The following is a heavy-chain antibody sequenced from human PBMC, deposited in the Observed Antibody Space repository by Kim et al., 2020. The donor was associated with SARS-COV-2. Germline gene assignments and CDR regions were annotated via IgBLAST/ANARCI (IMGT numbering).Heavy chain of an antibody. D-gene: IGHD1-1*01. CDR3: VKWYSWPHIDY. J-gene: IGHJ4*02. CDR2: INHSGST. CDR1: GGSFSGYY. V-gene: IGHV4-34*01. Sequence: SETLSLTCAVYGGSFSGYYWSWIRQPPGKGLEWIGEINHSGSTNYNQSLKSRVTISVDTSKNQFSLKLSSVTAADTAVYYGVKWYSWPHIDYWGQGTLVTVSS.